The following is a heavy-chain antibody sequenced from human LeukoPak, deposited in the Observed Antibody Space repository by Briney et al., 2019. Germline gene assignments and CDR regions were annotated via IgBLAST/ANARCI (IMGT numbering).Heavy chain of an antibody. Sequence: SETLSLTCAVYGGSFSGYYWSWIRQPPGKGLEWIGSIYYSGSTYYNPSLKSRVTISVDTSKNQFSLKLSSVTAADTAVYYCALEGSYYSLYYWGQGTLVTVSS. D-gene: IGHD1-26*01. CDR3: ALEGSYYSLYY. J-gene: IGHJ4*02. CDR1: GGSFSGYY. CDR2: IYYSGST. V-gene: IGHV4-34*01.